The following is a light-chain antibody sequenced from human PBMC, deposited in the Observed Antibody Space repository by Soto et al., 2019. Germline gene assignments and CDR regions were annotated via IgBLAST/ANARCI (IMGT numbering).Light chain of an antibody. CDR2: GAS. CDR1: QSVSSY. CDR3: QQYYNWPRT. V-gene: IGKV3-15*01. Sequence: IVLTQSPGTLSLSPGERATLSCRASQSVSSYLAWYQQKPGQAPRLLIYGASTRATGIPARISGSGSGTEFTLTISSLRSEDFAVYFCQQYYNWPRTFGQGTKVDI. J-gene: IGKJ1*01.